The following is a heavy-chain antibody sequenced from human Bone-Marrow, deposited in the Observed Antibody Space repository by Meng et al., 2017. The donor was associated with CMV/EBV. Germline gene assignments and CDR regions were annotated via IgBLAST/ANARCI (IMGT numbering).Heavy chain of an antibody. J-gene: IGHJ3*02. V-gene: IGHV3-30*02. CDR2: IRYDGSNK. Sequence: GESLKISCAASGFTFSSYGMHWVRQAPGKGLEWVAFIRYDGSNKYYADSVKGRFTISRDNSKNTLYLQMNSLRAEDTAVYYCAKDLRHSSSWYSDAFDIWGQGTMVTVSS. CDR3: AKDLRHSSSWYSDAFDI. CDR1: GFTFSSYG. D-gene: IGHD6-13*01.